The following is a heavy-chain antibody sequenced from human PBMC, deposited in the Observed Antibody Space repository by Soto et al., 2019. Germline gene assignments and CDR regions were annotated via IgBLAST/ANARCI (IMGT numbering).Heavy chain of an antibody. CDR2: INPNSGGT. D-gene: IGHD6-19*01. CDR3: ARDQDSSGWPYYYYYYGMDV. V-gene: IGHV1-2*04. Sequence: ASVKVSCKASGYTFTGHYMHWVRQAPGQGLEWMGWINPNSGGTNYAQKFQGWVTMTRDTSISTAYMELSRLRSDDTAVYYCARDQDSSGWPYYYYYYGMDVWGQGTTVTVSS. J-gene: IGHJ6*02. CDR1: GYTFTGHY.